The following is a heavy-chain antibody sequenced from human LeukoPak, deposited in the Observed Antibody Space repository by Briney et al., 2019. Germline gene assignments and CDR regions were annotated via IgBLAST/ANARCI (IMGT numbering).Heavy chain of an antibody. V-gene: IGHV3-30*18. J-gene: IGHJ3*02. CDR1: GFTFSSYG. CDR3: AKEINDILTGYHHDAFDI. CDR2: ISYDGSNK. Sequence: GGSLRLSCAASGFTFSSYGMHWVRQAPGKGLEWVAVISYDGSNKYYADSVKGRFTISRDNSKNTLYLQMNSLRAEDTAVYYCAKEINDILTGYHHDAFDIWGQGTMVTVSS. D-gene: IGHD3-9*01.